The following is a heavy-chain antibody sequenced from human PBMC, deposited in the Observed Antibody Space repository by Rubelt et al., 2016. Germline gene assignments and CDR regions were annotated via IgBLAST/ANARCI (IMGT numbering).Heavy chain of an antibody. D-gene: IGHD3-22*01. CDR2: TSYDGSNN. Sequence: GSGGDVVQPGRSLRLSCAASGFTFSSYGMHWVRQAPGKGLEWVGYTSYDGSNNYYANSVKGRFTISRDNSQNTLYLQMNSLRGEDTAVYYCARELVVGPAEYFQHWGQGTLVTVSS. CDR3: ARELVVGPAEYFQH. CDR1: GFTFSSYG. V-gene: IGHV3-30*03. J-gene: IGHJ1*01.